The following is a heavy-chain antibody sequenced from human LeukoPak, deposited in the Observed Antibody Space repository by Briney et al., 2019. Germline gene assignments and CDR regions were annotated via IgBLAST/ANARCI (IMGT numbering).Heavy chain of an antibody. Sequence: GGSLRLSCAASGFTFSSYSMNWVRQAPGKGLEWVSYISSSSSTIYYADSVKGRFTISRDNAKNSLYLQMNSLRAEDTAVYYYARDMRTFGSSWYFTFWGQGTLVTVSS. CDR2: ISSSSSTI. CDR3: ARDMRTFGSSWYFTF. V-gene: IGHV3-48*01. D-gene: IGHD6-13*01. CDR1: GFTFSSYS. J-gene: IGHJ4*02.